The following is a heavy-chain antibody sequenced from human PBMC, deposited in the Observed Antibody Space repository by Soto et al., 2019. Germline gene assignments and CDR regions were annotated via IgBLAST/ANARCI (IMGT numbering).Heavy chain of an antibody. D-gene: IGHD2-8*01. J-gene: IGHJ6*01. CDR1: GYTFTSYS. CDR3: PRADKLGFIMYDMDV. V-gene: IGHV1-46*01. Sequence: ASVKVSCKASGYTFTSYSMHWVRQAAGQGLEWMGIINPSSGRTSYAQNFQGRVTMTSDTSTSIVYMEMSSLKSEKTAVNNCPRADKLGFIMYDMDVWGKGST. CDR2: INPSSGRT.